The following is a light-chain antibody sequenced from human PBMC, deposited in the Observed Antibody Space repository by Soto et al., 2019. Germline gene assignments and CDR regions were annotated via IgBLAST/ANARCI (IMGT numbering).Light chain of an antibody. Sequence: EIVMTQSPASLSVSPGERATLSCRASRSVRNNLAWYQQKPGQAPRLLIFGASTRATGTPARFSGSGSGTEFTLTISSLQSEDFAVYYCQHYNEWPPWTFGQGTKVDIK. CDR1: RSVRNN. V-gene: IGKV3-15*01. CDR3: QHYNEWPPWT. CDR2: GAS. J-gene: IGKJ1*01.